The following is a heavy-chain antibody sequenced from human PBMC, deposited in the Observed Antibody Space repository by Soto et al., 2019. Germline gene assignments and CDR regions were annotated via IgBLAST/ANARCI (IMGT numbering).Heavy chain of an antibody. J-gene: IGHJ4*03. CDR3: ARGYTSGWTCDF. CDR1: GYNFTTYV. V-gene: IGHV1-3*01. D-gene: IGHD6-19*01. CDR2: INCGSGNT. Sequence: QVQLVPSGAEVKQPGASASVSCKASGYNFTTYVVHWLRQAPGQGPEWMGWINCGSGNTVYSQKFQGRVTFTRDTSARTAYMDLNSLTSGDTAVYYCARGYTSGWTCDFWGRGTLVTVSS.